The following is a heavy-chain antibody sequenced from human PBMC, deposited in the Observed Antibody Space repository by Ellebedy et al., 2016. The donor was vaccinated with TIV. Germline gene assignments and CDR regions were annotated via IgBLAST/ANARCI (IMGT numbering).Heavy chain of an antibody. D-gene: IGHD2-15*01. Sequence: GESLKISCVASGFTFSNYNMNWVRQSPGKGLEWVSSIRSTGSDKYYAESVKGRFTISRDNAQDTLFLQMHSLRAEETAVSFCSRGWSTPDSWGQGTLVIVSS. CDR1: GFTFSNYN. V-gene: IGHV3-21*06. J-gene: IGHJ4*02. CDR3: SRGWSTPDS. CDR2: IRSTGSDK.